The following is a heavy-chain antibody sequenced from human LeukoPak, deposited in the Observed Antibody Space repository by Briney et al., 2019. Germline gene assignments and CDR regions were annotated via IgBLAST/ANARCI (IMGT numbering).Heavy chain of an antibody. D-gene: IGHD1-1*01. Sequence: GGSLRLSCAASGFTFSSYEMNWVRQAPGKGLEWVSYISSSGSTIYYADSVKGRFTISRDNAKNSLYLQLNSLRPEDTAVYYCAREVQLERLGFGKEGSAFDYWGQGTLVTVSS. CDR1: GFTFSSYE. CDR3: AREVQLERLGFGKEGSAFDY. J-gene: IGHJ4*02. CDR2: ISSSGSTI. V-gene: IGHV3-48*03.